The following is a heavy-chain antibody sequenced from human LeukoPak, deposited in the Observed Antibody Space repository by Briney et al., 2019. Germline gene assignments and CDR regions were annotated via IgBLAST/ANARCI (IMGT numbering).Heavy chain of an antibody. CDR3: AKDQVWIVVGSFDY. D-gene: IGHD3-22*01. CDR2: ISGSGGST. CDR1: GFTFSSYA. V-gene: IGHV3-23*01. J-gene: IGHJ4*02. Sequence: GGSLRLSCAASGFTFSSYAMSWVRQAPGKGQEWVSGISGSGGSTYYADSVKGRFTISRDNSKNTLYLQMTSLRAEDTAVYYCAKDQVWIVVGSFDYWGQGTLVTVSS.